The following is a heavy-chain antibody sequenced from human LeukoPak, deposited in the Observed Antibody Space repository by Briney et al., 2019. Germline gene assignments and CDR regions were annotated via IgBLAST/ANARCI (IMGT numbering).Heavy chain of an antibody. J-gene: IGHJ4*02. CDR3: AKSWGYDFWSGYQVDY. Sequence: GGSLRLSCAASGFTFSSYAMSWVRQAPGKGLEWVSAISGSGGSTYYADSVKGRFTISRDNSKNTLHLQMNSLRAEDTAVYYCAKSWGYDFWSGYQVDYWGQGTLVTVSS. D-gene: IGHD3-3*01. CDR2: ISGSGGST. V-gene: IGHV3-23*01. CDR1: GFTFSSYA.